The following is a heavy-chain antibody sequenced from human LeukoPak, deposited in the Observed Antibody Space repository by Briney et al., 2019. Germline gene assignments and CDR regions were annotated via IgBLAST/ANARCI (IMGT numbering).Heavy chain of an antibody. CDR3: ARVGSSSWAEYFQH. V-gene: IGHV3-11*04. CDR2: ISNSGYTI. Sequence: PGGSLRLSCAASGFTFSDDYMSWIRQAPGKGLEWVSYISNSGYTIYYADSVKGRFTISRDNAENSLYLQMNSLRAEDTAVYYCARVGSSSWAEYFQHWGQGTLVTVSS. CDR1: GFTFSDDY. D-gene: IGHD6-13*01. J-gene: IGHJ1*01.